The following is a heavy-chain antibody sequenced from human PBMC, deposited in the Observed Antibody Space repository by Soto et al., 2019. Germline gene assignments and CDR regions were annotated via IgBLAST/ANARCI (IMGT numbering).Heavy chain of an antibody. Sequence: QGQLVQSGAEVKKPGASVKVSCKASGYTFTRSGISWVRHAPGQGLEWMGWISGYNGDTKYAQKLQGRVTMTVDTSTTTAYIELRSLTSDDRDVYYCAKNGHPPYYYYGMDGWGQGTTVTVYS. V-gene: IGHV1-18*01. CDR1: GYTFTRSG. CDR2: ISGYNGDT. J-gene: IGHJ6*02. CDR3: AKNGHPPYYYYGMDG. D-gene: IGHD2-8*01.